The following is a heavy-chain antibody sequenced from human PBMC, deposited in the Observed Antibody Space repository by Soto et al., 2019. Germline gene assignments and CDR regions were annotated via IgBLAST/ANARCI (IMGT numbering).Heavy chain of an antibody. CDR2: HGGWGGGT. Sequence: GGSLTLSCAASGFTFSNYAMSWVRQAPGKGLEYVSLVHGGWGGGTWLADSVKGRFTSSRDNSKNTLYLQMSSLTPEDTAVYYCVRDNYGMDVWGQGTSVTVSS. CDR1: GFTFSNYA. J-gene: IGHJ6*02. V-gene: IGHV3-64D*08. CDR3: VRDNYGMDV.